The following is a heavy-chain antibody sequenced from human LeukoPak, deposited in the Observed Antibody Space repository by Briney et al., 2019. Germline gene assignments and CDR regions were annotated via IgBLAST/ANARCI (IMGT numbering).Heavy chain of an antibody. CDR3: ARVPDP. CDR2: IYSGGST. J-gene: IGHJ5*02. CDR1: GFAFSSYA. Sequence: GGSLRLSCAASGFAFSSYAMTWVRQAPGKGLEWVSVIYSGGSTYYADSVKGRFTISRHNSKNTLYLQMNSLRAEDTAVYYCARVPDPWGQGTLVTVSS. V-gene: IGHV3-53*04.